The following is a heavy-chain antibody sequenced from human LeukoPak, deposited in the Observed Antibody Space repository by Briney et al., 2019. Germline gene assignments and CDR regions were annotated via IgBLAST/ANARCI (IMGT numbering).Heavy chain of an antibody. CDR3: ARDDGDYVPRHYFDY. Sequence: GGSLRLSCAASGFTFSAYGMTWVRQAPGKGLEWVAVIWYDGSNKYYADSVKGRFTISRDNSKNTLYLQMNSLRAEDTAVYYCARDDGDYVPRHYFDYWGQGTLVTVSS. V-gene: IGHV3-33*08. CDR2: IWYDGSNK. D-gene: IGHD4-17*01. CDR1: GFTFSAYG. J-gene: IGHJ4*02.